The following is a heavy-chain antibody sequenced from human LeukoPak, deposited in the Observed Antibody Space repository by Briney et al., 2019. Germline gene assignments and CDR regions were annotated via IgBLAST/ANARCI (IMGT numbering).Heavy chain of an antibody. CDR1: GGFISRGSYY. CDR3: ARQTFGDLYFDS. D-gene: IGHD3-10*01. Sequence: SETLSLTCIVSGGFISRGSYYWNWIRQPAGKGLEWMGRIYNSGSTNYNPSLKSRVTISTDMSKNQLSLQLSSVTAADTAVYYCARQTFGDLYFDSWGQGTLVIVSS. J-gene: IGHJ4*02. V-gene: IGHV4-61*02. CDR2: IYNSGST.